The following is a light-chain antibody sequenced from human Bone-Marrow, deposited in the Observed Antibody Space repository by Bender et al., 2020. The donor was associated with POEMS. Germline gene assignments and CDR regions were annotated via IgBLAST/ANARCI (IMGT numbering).Light chain of an antibody. CDR3: SSYTSSSSVV. V-gene: IGLV2-8*01. CDR2: AVS. J-gene: IGLJ2*01. CDR1: GSDVGGYNS. Sequence: QYALTQPPSASGSPGQSVTISCTGTGSDVGGYNSVSWYQQHPGKAPRLLMSAVSRRPSGVPDRFSGSKSGNTASLTISGLQAEDEADYYCSSYTSSSSVVFGGGTKLTVL.